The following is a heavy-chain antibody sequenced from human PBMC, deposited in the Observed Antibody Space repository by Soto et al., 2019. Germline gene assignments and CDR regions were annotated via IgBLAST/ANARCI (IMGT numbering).Heavy chain of an antibody. CDR2: IYYSGST. J-gene: IGHJ6*02. CDR3: ARLAGYSYGYPYYYGMDV. V-gene: IGHV4-39*01. D-gene: IGHD5-18*01. CDR1: GGSISSSSYY. Sequence: SETLSLTCTVSGGSISSSSYYWGWIRQPPGKGLEWIGSIYYSGSTYYNTSLKSRVTISVDTSKNQFSLKLSSVTAADTAVYYCARLAGYSYGYPYYYGMDVWGQGTTVT.